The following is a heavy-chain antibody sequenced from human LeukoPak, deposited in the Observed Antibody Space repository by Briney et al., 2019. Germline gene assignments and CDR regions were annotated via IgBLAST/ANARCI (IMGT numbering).Heavy chain of an antibody. D-gene: IGHD6-19*01. CDR2: INHSGST. J-gene: IGHJ6*04. CDR3: ASRGSGIAVAGTVDV. V-gene: IGHV4-34*01. CDR1: GGSFSGYY. Sequence: PSETLSLTCAVYGGSFSGYYWSWIRQPPGKGLEWIGEINHSGSTNYNPSLKSRVTISVDTSKNHFSLKLSSVTAADTAVYYCASRGSGIAVAGTVDVWGKGTTVTISS.